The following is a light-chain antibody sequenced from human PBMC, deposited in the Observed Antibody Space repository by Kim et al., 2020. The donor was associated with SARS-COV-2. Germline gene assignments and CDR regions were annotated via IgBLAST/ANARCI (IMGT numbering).Light chain of an antibody. V-gene: IGLV3-19*01. CDR2: GKN. CDR1: SLRTYY. J-gene: IGLJ2*01. Sequence: SSELTQDPAVSVALGQTVTITCRGDSLRTYYASWFQQKPGQAPILVIFGKNNRPSGIPDRFSGSSSGNTASLTVTGAQAVDEADYYCNSRDNSGDHVVFGGGTQLTVL. CDR3: NSRDNSGDHVV.